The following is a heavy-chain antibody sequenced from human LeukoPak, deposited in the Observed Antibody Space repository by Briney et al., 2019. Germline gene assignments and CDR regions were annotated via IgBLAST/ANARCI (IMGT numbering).Heavy chain of an antibody. Sequence: SDTLSLTCTVSGGSISSSSYYWGWIRQPPGKGLEWIGSIYYSGSTYYNPSLKSRVTISVDTSKNQFSLKLSSVTAADTAVYYCASIAARRGYYFDYWGQGTLVTVSS. CDR1: GGSISSSSYY. D-gene: IGHD6-6*01. J-gene: IGHJ4*02. CDR3: ASIAARRGYYFDY. V-gene: IGHV4-39*01. CDR2: IYYSGST.